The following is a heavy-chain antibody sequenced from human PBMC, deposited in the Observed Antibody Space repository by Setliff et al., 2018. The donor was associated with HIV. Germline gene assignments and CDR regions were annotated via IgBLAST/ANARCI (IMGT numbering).Heavy chain of an antibody. Sequence: LSLSCAASGFSFYNYYMSWIRQAPGKGLEWISYISSSSGHTNYAESVKGRFTISRDNAKNSLYLQMTSLRAEDTAVYYCARPSLLGGDSTTPYDCWGQGTLVTVSS. CDR1: GFSFYNYY. CDR2: ISSSSGHT. J-gene: IGHJ4*02. D-gene: IGHD2-2*01. CDR3: ARPSLLGGDSTTPYDC. V-gene: IGHV3-11*03.